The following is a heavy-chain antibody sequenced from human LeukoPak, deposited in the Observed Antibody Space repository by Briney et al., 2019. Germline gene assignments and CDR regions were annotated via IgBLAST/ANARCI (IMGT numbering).Heavy chain of an antibody. CDR1: GFTFRNYA. D-gene: IGHD4-23*01. J-gene: IGHJ4*02. Sequence: GGSLRLSCAASGFTFRNYAIHWVRQAPGKGLEWMAVVSYDGSYKDYADSVKGRFTISRDNSRNTLYLQMNSLRAQDTAVYYCARGARKGDDYGGFFDYWGQGTLVTVSS. CDR2: VSYDGSYK. CDR3: ARGARKGDDYGGFFDY. V-gene: IGHV3-30*04.